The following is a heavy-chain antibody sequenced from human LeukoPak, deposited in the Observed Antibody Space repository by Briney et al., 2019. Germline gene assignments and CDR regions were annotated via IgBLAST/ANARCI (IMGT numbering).Heavy chain of an antibody. Sequence: SETLSLTCTVSGGSISSYYWSWIRQPPGKRLEWIGYIYNSGSTNYNPSLKSRVTISVDTSKNQFSLKLNSVTAADTAVYYCARGAYGGYLYYFDYWGQGTPVTVSS. V-gene: IGHV4-59*08. J-gene: IGHJ4*02. CDR3: ARGAYGGYLYYFDY. D-gene: IGHD5-12*01. CDR1: GGSISSYY. CDR2: IYNSGST.